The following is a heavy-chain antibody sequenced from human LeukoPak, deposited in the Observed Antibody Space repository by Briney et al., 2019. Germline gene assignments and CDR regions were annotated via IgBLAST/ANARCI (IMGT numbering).Heavy chain of an antibody. CDR1: GFTFSGYS. CDR3: ARGGIYSQGFDY. Sequence: GGSLRLSCAASGFTFSGYSMNWVRQAPGKGLEWVSSISTTSAYIHYADSLTGRVAISRDNAKNSLYLQMNSLRAEDTAVYYCARGGIYSQGFDYWGQGSLVTVSS. V-gene: IGHV3-21*01. CDR2: ISTTSAYI. J-gene: IGHJ4*02. D-gene: IGHD6-13*01.